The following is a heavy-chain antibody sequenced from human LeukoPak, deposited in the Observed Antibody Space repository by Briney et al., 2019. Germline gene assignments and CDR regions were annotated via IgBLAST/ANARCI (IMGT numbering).Heavy chain of an antibody. D-gene: IGHD5-12*01. CDR2: SNPKSGDT. J-gene: IGHJ4*02. V-gene: IGHV1-2*02. CDR3: ARIKWAVVND. CDR1: GYTFTDYY. Sequence: ASVKVSFKASGYTFTDYYIHWVRQAQGQGLEWLGWSNPKSGDTNYSQNFQGRVTMTRGTSINTAYMELSSLRSDDTAVYYCARIKWAVVNDWGQGTLVTVSS.